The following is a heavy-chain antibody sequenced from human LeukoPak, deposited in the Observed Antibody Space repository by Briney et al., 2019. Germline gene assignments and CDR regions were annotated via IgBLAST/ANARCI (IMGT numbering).Heavy chain of an antibody. CDR1: GGSITSYY. CDR2: IYYSGST. CDR3: ARAQRGLPY. J-gene: IGHJ4*02. D-gene: IGHD2-21*01. V-gene: IGHV4-59*01. Sequence: PSETLSLTCTVSGGSITSYYWNWIRQPPGKGLEWIGYIYYSGSTNYNPSLKSRVTISVDTSKNQFSLKLTSVTAADTAVYYCARAQRGLPYWGQGNLVTVSS.